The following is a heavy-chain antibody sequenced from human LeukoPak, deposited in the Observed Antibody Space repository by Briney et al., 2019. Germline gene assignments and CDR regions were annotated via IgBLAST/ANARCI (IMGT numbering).Heavy chain of an antibody. Sequence: GGSLRLSCAAPGFTFSSYGMHWVRQAPGKGLEWVAFIRYDGSNKYYADSVKGRCTISRDNSKNTLYLQMNSLRPEDTAVYYCAKDRGSSAGIEYWGQGSLVTVSS. CDR3: AKDRGSSAGIEY. D-gene: IGHD6-6*01. CDR1: GFTFSSYG. J-gene: IGHJ4*02. CDR2: IRYDGSNK. V-gene: IGHV3-30*02.